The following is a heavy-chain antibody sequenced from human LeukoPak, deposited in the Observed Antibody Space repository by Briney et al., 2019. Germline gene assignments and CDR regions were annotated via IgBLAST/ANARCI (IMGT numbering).Heavy chain of an antibody. D-gene: IGHD6-13*01. CDR3: ARAHHSSSWNWFDP. Sequence: GGSLRLSCAASGFTFSSYWMHWVRQAPGKGLVWVSRINSDGSSTSYADSVKGRFTISRDNAKNTLYLQMNSLRAEDTAVYYCARAHHSSSWNWFDPWGQGTLVTVSS. J-gene: IGHJ5*02. CDR1: GFTFSSYW. V-gene: IGHV3-74*01. CDR2: INSDGSST.